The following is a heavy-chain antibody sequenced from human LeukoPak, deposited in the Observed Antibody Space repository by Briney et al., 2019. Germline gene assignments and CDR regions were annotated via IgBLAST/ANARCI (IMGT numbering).Heavy chain of an antibody. J-gene: IGHJ4*02. CDR3: ARNLDYYGSGSYSPNDY. Sequence: GGSLRLSCAASGFTFSSYAMSWVRQAPGKGLEWVSAISGSGGSTYYADSVKGRFTFSRDNSKNTLYLQMNSLRAEDTAVYYCARNLDYYGSGSYSPNDYWVQGTLVTVSS. CDR2: ISGSGGST. V-gene: IGHV3-23*01. CDR1: GFTFSSYA. D-gene: IGHD3-10*01.